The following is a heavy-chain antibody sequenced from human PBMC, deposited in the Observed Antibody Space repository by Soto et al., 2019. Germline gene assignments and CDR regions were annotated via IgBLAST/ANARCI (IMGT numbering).Heavy chain of an antibody. J-gene: IGHJ5*02. CDR1: GGSISSYY. Sequence: SETLSLTCTVSGGSISSYYWSWIRQPPGKGLEWIGYIYYSGSTNYNPSLKSRVTISVDTSKNQFSLKLSSVTAADTAVYYCARLSSSRITIFGVAPGWFDPWGQGTLVTVS. D-gene: IGHD3-3*01. CDR3: ARLSSSRITIFGVAPGWFDP. V-gene: IGHV4-59*08. CDR2: IYYSGST.